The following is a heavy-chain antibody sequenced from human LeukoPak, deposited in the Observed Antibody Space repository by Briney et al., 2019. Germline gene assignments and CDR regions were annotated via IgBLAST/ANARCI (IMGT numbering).Heavy chain of an antibody. J-gene: IGHJ3*02. CDR3: ARALTGYSVDAFDI. D-gene: IGHD3-9*01. CDR1: GFTFSSYW. CDR2: IKQDGSEK. Sequence: GSLRLSCAASGFTFSSYWMSWVRQAPGKGLEWVANIKQDGSEKYYVDSVKGRFTISRDNAKNSLYLQMNSLRAEDTAVYYCARALTGYSVDAFDIWGQGTMVTVSS. V-gene: IGHV3-7*04.